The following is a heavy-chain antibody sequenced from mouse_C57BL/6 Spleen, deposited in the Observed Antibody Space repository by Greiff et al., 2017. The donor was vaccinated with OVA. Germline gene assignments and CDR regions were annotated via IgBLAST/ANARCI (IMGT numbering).Heavy chain of an antibody. CDR3: ARGGYYDYDGRYYYAMDY. D-gene: IGHD2-4*01. Sequence: VQLQQPGAELVRPGSSVKLSCKASGYTFTSYWMHWVKQRPIQGLEWIGNIDPSDSETHYNQKFKDKATLTVDKSSSTAYMQLSSLTSEDSAVYYCARGGYYDYDGRYYYAMDYWGQGTSVTVSS. V-gene: IGHV1-52*01. CDR1: GYTFTSYW. J-gene: IGHJ4*01. CDR2: IDPSDSET.